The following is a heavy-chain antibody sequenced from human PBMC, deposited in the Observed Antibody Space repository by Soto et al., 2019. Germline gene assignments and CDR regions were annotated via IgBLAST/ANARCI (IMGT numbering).Heavy chain of an antibody. CDR3: ANDLREMATVRPHY. V-gene: IGHV3-30*18. Sequence: QVQLVESGGGVVQPGRSLRLSCAASGFTFSSFGIHWVRQAPGKGLEWVAVISYDGIDKNYADSVKGRFTISRENSKNMVYLQMNNLRAEDTAVYYCANDLREMATVRPHYWGQGILVTVSS. D-gene: IGHD4-4*01. J-gene: IGHJ4*02. CDR2: ISYDGIDK. CDR1: GFTFSSFG.